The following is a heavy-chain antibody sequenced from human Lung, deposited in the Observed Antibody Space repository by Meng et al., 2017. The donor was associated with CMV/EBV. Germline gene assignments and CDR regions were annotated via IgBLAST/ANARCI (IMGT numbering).Heavy chain of an antibody. Sequence: SCAASGFTFSTYAMTWVRQAPGKGLEWLSAISTTGGVTYSADSVKGRFTISRDNSKNTLYMQMNSLRAEDTAVYYCVRIVGGSSRHWFDPWGQGTLVT. V-gene: IGHV3-23*01. CDR1: GFTFSTYA. CDR3: VRIVGGSSRHWFDP. CDR2: ISTTGGVT. D-gene: IGHD1-26*01. J-gene: IGHJ5*02.